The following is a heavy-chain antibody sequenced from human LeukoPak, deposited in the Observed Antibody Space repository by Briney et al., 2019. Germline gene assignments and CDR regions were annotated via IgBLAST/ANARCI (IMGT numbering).Heavy chain of an antibody. CDR1: GYSFTSYN. V-gene: IGHV1-69*05. Sequence: SVKVSCKASGYSFTSYNMHWVRQAPGQGLEWMGRIIPIFGTANYAQKFQGRVTITTDESTSTAYMELSSLRSEDTAVYYCARVVTDSSGYYFGYFDYWGQGTLVTVSS. J-gene: IGHJ4*02. D-gene: IGHD3-22*01. CDR3: ARVVTDSSGYYFGYFDY. CDR2: IIPIFGTA.